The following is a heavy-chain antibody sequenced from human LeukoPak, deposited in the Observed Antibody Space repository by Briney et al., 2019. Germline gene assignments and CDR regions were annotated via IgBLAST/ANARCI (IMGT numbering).Heavy chain of an antibody. Sequence: GGSLRLSCAASGFTFSSYAMSWVRQAPGKGLDWVSAISGSGGSTYYADSVKGRFTISRDNSKNTLYLQMNSLRVEDTAVYYCVCLGLGGLSLDWGQGTLVTVSS. CDR1: GFTFSSYA. CDR2: ISGSGGST. J-gene: IGHJ4*02. D-gene: IGHD3-16*01. V-gene: IGHV3-23*01. CDR3: VCLGLGGLSLD.